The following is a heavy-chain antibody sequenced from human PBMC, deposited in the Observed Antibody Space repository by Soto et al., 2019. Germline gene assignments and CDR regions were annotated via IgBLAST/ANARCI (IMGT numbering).Heavy chain of an antibody. V-gene: IGHV1-18*01. J-gene: IGHJ4*02. CDR2: ISAYNGNT. CDR1: GYTFTSYG. Sequence: ASVKVSCKASGYTFTSYGISWVRQAPGQGLEWMGWISAYNGNTNYAQKLQGRVTMTTDTSTSTAYMELRSLRSDDTAVYYCAIDPRRIMITFGGVIVHFDYWGPGTLVTVSS. D-gene: IGHD3-16*02. CDR3: AIDPRRIMITFGGVIVHFDY.